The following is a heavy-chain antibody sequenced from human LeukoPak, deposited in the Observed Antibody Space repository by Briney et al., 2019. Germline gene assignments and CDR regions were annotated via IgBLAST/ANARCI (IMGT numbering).Heavy chain of an antibody. V-gene: IGHV3-30*03. D-gene: IGHD6-6*01. CDR1: GFTFSSYG. Sequence: PGRSLRLSCAASGFTFSSYGMHWVRQAPGKGLEWVAVISYDGSNKYYADSVKGRFTISRDNSKNTLYLQMNSLRAEDTAVYYCARVHFSSSPYFDYWGQGTLVTVSS. J-gene: IGHJ4*02. CDR2: ISYDGSNK. CDR3: ARVHFSSSPYFDY.